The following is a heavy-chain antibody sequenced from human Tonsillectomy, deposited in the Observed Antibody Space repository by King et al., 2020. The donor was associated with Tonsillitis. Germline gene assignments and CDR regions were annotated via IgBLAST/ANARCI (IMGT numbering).Heavy chain of an antibody. CDR2: INPDGRST. CDR3: TRDQGFG. J-gene: IGHJ4*02. CDR1: GFTFRKYW. Sequence: VQLVESGGGFVQPGGSLRLSCTAPGFTFRKYWMHWVRHAPGKGVVWGSRINPDGRSTTYADSVKGRFTISRDNAKNTLYLQMNSLRAEDTAVYYCTRDQGFGWGQGTLVTVSS. D-gene: IGHD3-16*01. V-gene: IGHV3-74*01.